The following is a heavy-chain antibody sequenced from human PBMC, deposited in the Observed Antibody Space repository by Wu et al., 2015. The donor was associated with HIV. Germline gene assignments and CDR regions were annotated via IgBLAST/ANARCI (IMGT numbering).Heavy chain of an antibody. V-gene: IGHV1-2*02. CDR1: GYTLIDYF. Sequence: QVQLLQSGAEVRKPGASMRVSCRASGYTLIDYFLHWLRQAPGQGLEWMGWINPNNGATGYAQKFQGRVTLTRDMSIGTVFMEMNSLKSDDTAVYFCARFGKAFDFWGQGTMLPSLQ. CDR3: ARFGKAFDF. CDR2: INPNNGAT. D-gene: IGHD3-16*01. J-gene: IGHJ3*01.